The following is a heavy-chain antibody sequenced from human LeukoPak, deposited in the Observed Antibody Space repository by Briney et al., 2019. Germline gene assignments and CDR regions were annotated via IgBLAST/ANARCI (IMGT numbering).Heavy chain of an antibody. J-gene: IGHJ4*02. Sequence: PGESLRLSCAASGFIFADHGMTWVRQVPGKGLEWVSGINWNGGSTGYVGSVKGRFTISRDNAKNVLFLQMNNLRAEDTAFYYCARGEWDLRDWGQGTLVIVSS. CDR2: INWNGGST. V-gene: IGHV3-20*04. D-gene: IGHD1-26*01. CDR1: GFIFADHG. CDR3: ARGEWDLRD.